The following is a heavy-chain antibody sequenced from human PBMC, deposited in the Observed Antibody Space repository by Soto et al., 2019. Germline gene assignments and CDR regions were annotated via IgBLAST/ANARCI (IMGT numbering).Heavy chain of an antibody. CDR2: ISSSSSYI. Sequence: PGGSLRLSCAASGFTFSSYSMNWVRQAPGKGLEWVSSISSSSSYIYYADSVKGRFTISRDNAKNSLYLQRNSLRAEDTAVYYCARDTGSGWYPENWFDPWGQGTQVTVSS. J-gene: IGHJ5*02. CDR3: ARDTGSGWYPENWFDP. V-gene: IGHV3-21*01. D-gene: IGHD6-19*01. CDR1: GFTFSSYS.